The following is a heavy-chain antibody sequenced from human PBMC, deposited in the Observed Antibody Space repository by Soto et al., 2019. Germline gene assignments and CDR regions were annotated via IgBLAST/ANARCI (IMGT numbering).Heavy chain of an antibody. V-gene: IGHV1-18*01. Sequence: ASVKVSCKASGYTFSSYAISWVRQAPGQGFEWMGWISAYNGNTNYAQKLQGRVTMTTDTSTSTAYMELRSLRSDDTAVYYCAKGYRSSWDYWGQGTQVTVSS. CDR1: GYTFSSYA. J-gene: IGHJ4*02. D-gene: IGHD6-13*01. CDR2: ISAYNGNT. CDR3: AKGYRSSWDY.